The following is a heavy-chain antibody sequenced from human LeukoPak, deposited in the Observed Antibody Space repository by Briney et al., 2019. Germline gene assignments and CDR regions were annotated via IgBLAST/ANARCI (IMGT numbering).Heavy chain of an antibody. V-gene: IGHV4-39*01. D-gene: IGHD1-14*01. J-gene: IGHJ4*02. CDR3: ARLSGTHYEAIDY. Sequence: SETLSLTCTVSGGSITSGSYYWGWIRQPPGKGLEWIGSIYYNGGAYYNPSLKSRVTISVDTSKNQFSLKLSSVTAADMAVCYCARLSGTHYEAIDYWGQGTLVTVSS. CDR1: GGSITSGSYY. CDR2: IYYNGGA.